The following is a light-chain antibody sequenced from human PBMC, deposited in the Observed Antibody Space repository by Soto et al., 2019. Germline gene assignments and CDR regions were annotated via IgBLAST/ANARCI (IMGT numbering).Light chain of an antibody. J-gene: IGKJ5*01. V-gene: IGKV3-15*01. CDR2: GSS. CDR3: QQYNDGPRT. Sequence: EIVMTQSPATLSVSPGESVTLSCRASQLFSSNLAWYQRRPGQAPRLLIYGSSTRATGVPPRFSGSASGTEFTLTISSLQSEDFGVYYCQQYNDGPRTFGQGTRLEIK. CDR1: QLFSSN.